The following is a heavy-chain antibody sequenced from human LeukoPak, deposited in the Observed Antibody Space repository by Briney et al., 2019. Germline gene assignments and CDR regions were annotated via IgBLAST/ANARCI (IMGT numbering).Heavy chain of an antibody. Sequence: PGGSLRLSCAASGFTFTTFNMNWVRQSPRKGLGWVSCISSSSDYIYYADSVKGRFTISRDNSRNSLYLQMNSLRAEDTAVYYCAGRDYGDYFFDSWGQGTLVTVSS. D-gene: IGHD4-17*01. V-gene: IGHV3-21*01. J-gene: IGHJ4*02. CDR3: AGRDYGDYFFDS. CDR1: GFTFTTFN. CDR2: ISSSSDYI.